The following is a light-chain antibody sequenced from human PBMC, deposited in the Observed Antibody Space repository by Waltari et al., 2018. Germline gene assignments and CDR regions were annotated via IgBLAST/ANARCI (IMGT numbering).Light chain of an antibody. Sequence: QSALTQPASVSGSPGQSITISCTGSSNNIGFYDLVSWYQQHPGKAPKLIIFDVIKRPSGVSDRFSGSKSGNTASLTISGIQTEDDADYYCCSYSGSGSFPYVFGPGTRVAVL. CDR1: SNNIGFYDL. J-gene: IGLJ1*01. CDR3: CSYSGSGSFPYV. CDR2: DVI. V-gene: IGLV2-23*02.